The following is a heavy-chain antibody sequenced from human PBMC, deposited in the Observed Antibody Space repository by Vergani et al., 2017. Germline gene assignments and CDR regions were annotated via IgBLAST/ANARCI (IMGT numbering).Heavy chain of an antibody. CDR3: ARGGITIFGVAGRYYYYYMDV. D-gene: IGHD3-3*01. CDR1: GGTFSSYA. Sequence: QVQLVQSGAEVKKPGASVKVSCKASGGTFSSYAISWVRQAPGQGLEWMGRIIPILGIANYAQKFQGRVTITADKSTSTAYMELSSLRSEDTAVYYCARGGITIFGVAGRYYYYYMDVWGKGTTVTVSS. CDR2: IIPILGIA. V-gene: IGHV1-69*04. J-gene: IGHJ6*03.